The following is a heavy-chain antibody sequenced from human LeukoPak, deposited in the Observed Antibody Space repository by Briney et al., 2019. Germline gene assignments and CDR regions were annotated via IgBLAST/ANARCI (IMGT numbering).Heavy chain of an antibody. V-gene: IGHV1-18*01. J-gene: IGHJ3*02. Sequence: ASVKVSCMASGYTFTSYGVSWVRQAPGQGLEWMGWIGTYNRDTNYPQNLQGRVTMTTDTSTRTAYMELRSLRSDDTAVYYCARDRGYNPDTFDSWGQGTMVTVSS. CDR1: GYTFTSYG. CDR2: IGTYNRDT. D-gene: IGHD5-24*01. CDR3: ARDRGYNPDTFDS.